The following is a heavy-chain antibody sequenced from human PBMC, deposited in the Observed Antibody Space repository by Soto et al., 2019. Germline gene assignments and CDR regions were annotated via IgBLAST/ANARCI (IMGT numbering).Heavy chain of an antibody. CDR2: FDPEDGET. V-gene: IGHV1-24*01. CDR1: GYTLTELS. D-gene: IGHD5-12*01. Sequence: AASVKVSCKVSGYTLTELSMHWVRQAPGKGLEWMGGFDPEDGETIYAQKFQGRVTMTEDTSTDTAYMELSSLRSEDTAVYYCATLSSVRRDGYLNLDSDYWGQGTLVTVSS. CDR3: ATLSSVRRDGYLNLDSDY. J-gene: IGHJ4*02.